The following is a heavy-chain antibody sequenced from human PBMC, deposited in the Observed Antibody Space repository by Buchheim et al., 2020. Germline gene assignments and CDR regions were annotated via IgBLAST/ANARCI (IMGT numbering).Heavy chain of an antibody. CDR3: ARGPGARRTLDY. CDR2: IHQRGST. CDR1: GGSFSDYY. Sequence: QVQLQQWGAGLLKPSEPLSLTCAVYGGSFSDYYWNWIRQLPEKGLEWIGEIHQRGSTKYNPSLKSRATMSVDASKNQFSLSVTSVTAADTAVYYCARGPGARRTLDYWGQGTL. J-gene: IGHJ4*02. D-gene: IGHD1-14*01. V-gene: IGHV4-34*01.